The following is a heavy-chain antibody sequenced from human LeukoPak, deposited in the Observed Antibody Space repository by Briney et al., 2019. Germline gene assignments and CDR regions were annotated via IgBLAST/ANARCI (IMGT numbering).Heavy chain of an antibody. V-gene: IGHV4-34*01. CDR3: ARRVTVRYYMDV. CDR1: SGSFSDYDY. D-gene: IGHD4-11*01. Sequence: SETLSLTCAVYSGSFSDYDYWSWIREPPGKGLEWIGEINHSGSANYNPSLKSRVTISADMSKNQFSLRLTSVTAADTAVYNCARRVTVRYYMDVWGKGTPVIVSS. J-gene: IGHJ6*03. CDR2: INHSGSA.